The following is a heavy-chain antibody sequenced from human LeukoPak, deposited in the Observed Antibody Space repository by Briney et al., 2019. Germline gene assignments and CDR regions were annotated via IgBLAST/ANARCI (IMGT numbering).Heavy chain of an antibody. Sequence: PSETLSLTCTVSGDSISSYYWNWIRQPPGKGLEWIGYIYYSGSTNYNPSLKSRVTISVDTSKNQFSLKLSSVTAADTAVYYCARDLGSSSWSLFDPWGQGTLVTVSS. CDR1: GDSISSYY. CDR3: ARDLGSSSWSLFDP. D-gene: IGHD6-13*01. J-gene: IGHJ5*02. CDR2: IYYSGST. V-gene: IGHV4-59*01.